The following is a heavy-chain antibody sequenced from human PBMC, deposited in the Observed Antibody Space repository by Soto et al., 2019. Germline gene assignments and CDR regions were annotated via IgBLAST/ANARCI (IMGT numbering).Heavy chain of an antibody. V-gene: IGHV1-69*01. CDR1: GGTFSSYA. Sequence: QVQLVQSGAEVKKPGSSVKVSCKASGGTFSSYAISWVRQAPGQGLEWMGGIIPIFGTANYAQKFQGRVTITADESTSTAYMELSSLRSEDTAVYYCANVEMATISPQYYFDYWGQGTLVTVSS. J-gene: IGHJ4*02. CDR2: IIPIFGTA. D-gene: IGHD5-12*01. CDR3: ANVEMATISPQYYFDY.